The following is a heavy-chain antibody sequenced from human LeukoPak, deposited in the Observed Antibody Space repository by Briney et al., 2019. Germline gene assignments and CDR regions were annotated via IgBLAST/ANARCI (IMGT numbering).Heavy chain of an antibody. CDR2: IKQDGSDK. V-gene: IGHV3-7*04. J-gene: IGHJ4*02. CDR3: ARGRKFYDY. Sequence: GGSLRLSCAASGFTFSNYWMSWVRQAPGKGLEWVANIKQDGSDKNYVDSVKGRFTISRDNAKNSLYLQMNSLRAEDTAVFHCARGRKFYDYWGQGTLVSVSS. CDR1: GFTFSNYW. D-gene: IGHD1-14*01.